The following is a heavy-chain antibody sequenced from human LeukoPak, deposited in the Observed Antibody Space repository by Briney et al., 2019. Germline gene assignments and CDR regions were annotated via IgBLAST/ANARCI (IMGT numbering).Heavy chain of an antibody. CDR2: IYYSGST. Sequence: SETLSLTCTVSGGSISNGGYYWSWIRQHPGKGLEWIAYIYYSGSTYYSPSLKSRVTISIDTSKNQFSLKLSSVTAADTAVYYCARNEVGATGDWGQGTLVTVSS. J-gene: IGHJ4*02. CDR3: ARNEVGATGD. D-gene: IGHD1-26*01. V-gene: IGHV4-31*03. CDR1: GGSISNGGYY.